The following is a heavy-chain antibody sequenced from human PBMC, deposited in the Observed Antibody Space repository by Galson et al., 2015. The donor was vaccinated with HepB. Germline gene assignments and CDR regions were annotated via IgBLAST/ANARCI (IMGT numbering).Heavy chain of an antibody. CDR2: IGSNAHSYAT. Sequence: SLRLSCAASGFTFSGSAMHWVRQASGRGLEWVGRIGSNAHSYATAYAASVKGRFTISRDDSKNTAYMQMNSLKTEDTAVYYCTRLGDLSGYSSLWGQGTLVTVSS. D-gene: IGHD6-13*01. V-gene: IGHV3-73*01. J-gene: IGHJ4*02. CDR3: TRLGDLSGYSSL. CDR1: GFTFSGSA.